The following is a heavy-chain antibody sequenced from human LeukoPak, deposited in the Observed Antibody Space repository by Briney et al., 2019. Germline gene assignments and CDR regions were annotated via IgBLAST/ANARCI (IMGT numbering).Heavy chain of an antibody. D-gene: IGHD6-6*01. Sequence: ASVKVSCTASGYTFTGYSMHWVRQAPGQGLEWMGWINPNSGGTNYAQKFQGRVTMTRDTSISTAYMELSRLRSDDTAVYYCAREGRLIAARPGVDYWGQGTLVTVSS. V-gene: IGHV1-2*02. CDR2: INPNSGGT. J-gene: IGHJ4*02. CDR3: AREGRLIAARPGVDY. CDR1: GYTFTGYS.